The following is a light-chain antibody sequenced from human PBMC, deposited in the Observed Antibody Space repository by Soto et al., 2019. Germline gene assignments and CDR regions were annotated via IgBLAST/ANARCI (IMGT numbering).Light chain of an antibody. CDR1: QSVSSSY. Sequence: EIVLTPSPGTLSLSPGERATLSCRASQSVSSSYLAWYQQKPGQAPRLLIYGASSRATGIPDRFSGSGSGTDFTLTISRLEPEDFAVYYCQQYGSSPRLTFGGGTQVEIK. V-gene: IGKV3-20*01. CDR3: QQYGSSPRLT. J-gene: IGKJ4*01. CDR2: GAS.